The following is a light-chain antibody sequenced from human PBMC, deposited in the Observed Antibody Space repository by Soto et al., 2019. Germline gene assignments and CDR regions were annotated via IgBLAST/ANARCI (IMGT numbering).Light chain of an antibody. J-gene: IGLJ1*01. Sequence: QSALTQPRSVSGSPGQSVTISCTGTSSDVGSYNYVSWYQQYPGKAPKLILFDVTKRPSGVPDRFSGSKSGNTASLTISGLQAEDEADYHCWSYAGSYTYVFGTGTKVTXL. CDR1: SSDVGSYNY. V-gene: IGLV2-11*01. CDR3: WSYAGSYTYV. CDR2: DVT.